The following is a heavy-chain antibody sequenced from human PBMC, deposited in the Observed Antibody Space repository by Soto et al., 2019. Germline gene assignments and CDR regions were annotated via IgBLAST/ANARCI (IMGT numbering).Heavy chain of an antibody. CDR3: ARDDRPSIVVVPAATQFDP. V-gene: IGHV3-30-3*01. J-gene: IGHJ5*02. Sequence: PGGSLRLSCAASGFTFSSYAMHWVRQAPGKGLEWVAVISYDGSNKYYADSVKGRFTISRDNSKNTLYLQMNSLRAEDTAVYYCARDDRPSIVVVPAATQFDPWGQGTLVTVSS. CDR2: ISYDGSNK. D-gene: IGHD2-2*01. CDR1: GFTFSSYA.